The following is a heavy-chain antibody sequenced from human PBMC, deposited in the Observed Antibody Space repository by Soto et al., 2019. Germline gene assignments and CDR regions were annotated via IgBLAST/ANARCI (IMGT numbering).Heavy chain of an antibody. D-gene: IGHD6-19*01. CDR2: IIPIFGTA. CDR3: ATAMGRIAVAGTSGWYYYYGMDV. J-gene: IGHJ6*02. Sequence: SVKVSCKASGGTFSSYAISWVRQAPGQGLEWMGGIIPIFGTANYAQKLQGRVTITADESTSTAYMELSSLRSEDTAVYYCATAMGRIAVAGTSGWYYYYGMDVWGQGTTVTVSS. V-gene: IGHV1-69*13. CDR1: GGTFSSYA.